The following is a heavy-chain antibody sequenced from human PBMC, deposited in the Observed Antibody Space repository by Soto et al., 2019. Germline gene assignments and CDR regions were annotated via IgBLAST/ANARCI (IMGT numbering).Heavy chain of an antibody. CDR2: IWFDGSNK. CDR1: GFIFSSYG. D-gene: IGHD1-26*01. Sequence: QVQLVDSGGGVVQPGRSLRLSCAASGFIFSSYGMHWVRQAPGKGLEWVAGIWFDGSNKYYADSVKGRFTISRDNSRNTLYRQMNGLRAEDTAVYYCARYAKSVETTGGFDYWGQGNLVTVSS. CDR3: ARYAKSVETTGGFDY. J-gene: IGHJ4*02. V-gene: IGHV3-33*01.